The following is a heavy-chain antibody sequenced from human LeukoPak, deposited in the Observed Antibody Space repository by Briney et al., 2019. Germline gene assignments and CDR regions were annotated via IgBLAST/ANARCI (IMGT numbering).Heavy chain of an antibody. Sequence: GGSLRLSCAASGFTVSSNYMSWVRQAPGKGLEWVSVIYSGGSTYYADSVKGRFTISRDNSKNTLCLQMNSLRAEDTAVYYCARATVGDYSGVDYWGQGTLVTVSS. CDR2: IYSGGST. V-gene: IGHV3-66*01. CDR3: ARATVGDYSGVDY. D-gene: IGHD4-17*01. CDR1: GFTVSSNY. J-gene: IGHJ4*02.